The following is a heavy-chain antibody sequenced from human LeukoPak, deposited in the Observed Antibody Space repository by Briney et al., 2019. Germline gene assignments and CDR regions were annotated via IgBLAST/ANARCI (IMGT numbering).Heavy chain of an antibody. D-gene: IGHD3-22*01. CDR1: GFTFSSYG. Sequence: PGGSLRLSCAASGFTFSSYGMHWVRQAPGKGLEWVAVISYDGSNKYYADSVKGRFTISRDNSKNTLYLQMNSLRAEDTAVYYCAKDLTTYYYDSSGLFDYWGQGTLVTVSS. CDR3: AKDLTTYYYDSSGLFDY. CDR2: ISYDGSNK. V-gene: IGHV3-30*18. J-gene: IGHJ4*02.